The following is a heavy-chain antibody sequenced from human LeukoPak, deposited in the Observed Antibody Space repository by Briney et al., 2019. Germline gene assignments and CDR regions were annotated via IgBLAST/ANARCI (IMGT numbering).Heavy chain of an antibody. Sequence: AGGSLRLSCAASRFSFSAYSMSWVRQAPGKGLEWVSSISADSSYIYYADSVKGRFTISRDNAKNSLYLQMNSLRVEDTAVYYCARVFTALDYWGQGTLVTVPS. V-gene: IGHV3-21*01. D-gene: IGHD5-18*01. CDR1: RFSFSAYS. CDR3: ARVFTALDY. CDR2: ISADSSYI. J-gene: IGHJ4*02.